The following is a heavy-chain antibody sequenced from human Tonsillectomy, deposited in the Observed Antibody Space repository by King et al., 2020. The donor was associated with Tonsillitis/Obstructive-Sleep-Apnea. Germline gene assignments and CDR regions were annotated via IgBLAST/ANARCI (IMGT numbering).Heavy chain of an antibody. CDR2: IDPTDSYT. D-gene: IGHD2-2*01. J-gene: IGHJ6*03. Sequence: VQLVESGAEVKKPGESLRISCEGSGYSFTIYWITWVRQLPGKGLEWMGRIDPTDSYTNYSPSFQGHVTISADKSISTAYLQWRSLKASDTAVSYCARIRRDATQDCSGTSCFASYYYYMDVWGKGTTVTVSS. CDR1: GYSFTIYW. CDR3: ARIRRDATQDCSGTSCFASYYYYMDV. V-gene: IGHV5-10-1*01.